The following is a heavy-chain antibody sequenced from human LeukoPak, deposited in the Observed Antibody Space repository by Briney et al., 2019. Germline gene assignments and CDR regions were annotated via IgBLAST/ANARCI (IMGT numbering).Heavy chain of an antibody. V-gene: IGHV3-21*01. D-gene: IGHD3-9*01. Sequence: PGGSLRLSCAASGFTFSSYSMNWVRQAPGKGLEWVSSISSSSSYIYYADSVKGRFTISRDNAKNSLYLQMNSLRAEDTAVYYCASNYDILTGYLDYWGQGTLVTVSS. CDR1: GFTFSSYS. CDR2: ISSSSSYI. CDR3: ASNYDILTGYLDY. J-gene: IGHJ4*02.